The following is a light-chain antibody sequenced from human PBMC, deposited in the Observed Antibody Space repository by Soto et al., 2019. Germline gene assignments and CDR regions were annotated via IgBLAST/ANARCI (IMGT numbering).Light chain of an antibody. J-gene: IGKJ2*01. V-gene: IGKV1-9*01. Sequence: DIQLTQSPPFLSASVGDRVTLTCRASQGISSLLAWYQQKPGKAPKLLIYGVSTLQSRVPSRFSGSGSGTDFSLTIINLQPEDFATYHCHQLNSYPYTFGQGTKVEIK. CDR3: HQLNSYPYT. CDR2: GVS. CDR1: QGISSL.